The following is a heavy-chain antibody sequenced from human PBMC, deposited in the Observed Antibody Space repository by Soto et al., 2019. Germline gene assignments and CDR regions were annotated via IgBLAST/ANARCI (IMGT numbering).Heavy chain of an antibody. CDR1: GFTFSSYA. J-gene: IGHJ4*02. Sequence: EVQLLDSGGGLVQPGGSLRLSCAASGFTFSSYAMSWVRQAPGKGPEWVSGISDSGDSTYYADSVKGRFTISRDNSKNTLSLQMNSLRAEDTALYYCAKTWSGAHFDYWGQGTLVTVSS. CDR3: AKTWSGAHFDY. V-gene: IGHV3-23*01. D-gene: IGHD3-3*01. CDR2: ISDSGDST.